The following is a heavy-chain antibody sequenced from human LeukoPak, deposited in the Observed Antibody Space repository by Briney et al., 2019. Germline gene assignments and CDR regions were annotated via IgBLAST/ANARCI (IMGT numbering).Heavy chain of an antibody. CDR2: ISWDGGST. CDR3: AKGGGSGTKEVIDY. V-gene: IGHV3-43D*03. CDR1: GFTFDDYA. Sequence: GGSLRLSCAASGFTFDDYAIHWVRQAPGKGLEWVSLISWDGGSTYYADSVKGRFTISRDNSKNSLYLQMNSLRAEDTALYYCAKGGGSGTKEVIDYWGQGTLVTVSS. D-gene: IGHD3-10*01. J-gene: IGHJ4*02.